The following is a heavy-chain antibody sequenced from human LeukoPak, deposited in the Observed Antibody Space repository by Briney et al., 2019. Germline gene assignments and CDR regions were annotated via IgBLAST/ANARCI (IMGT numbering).Heavy chain of an antibody. Sequence: GESLKISCKGSGYSFTSYWIGWVRQLPGKGLEWMGIIYPGDSDTRYSPSFQGQVTISADKSISTAYLQWSSLKASDTAMYYCASQWIPYYYDSSKSHDAFDIWGQGTMVTVSS. V-gene: IGHV5-51*01. J-gene: IGHJ3*02. D-gene: IGHD3-22*01. CDR3: ASQWIPYYYDSSKSHDAFDI. CDR1: GYSFTSYW. CDR2: IYPGDSDT.